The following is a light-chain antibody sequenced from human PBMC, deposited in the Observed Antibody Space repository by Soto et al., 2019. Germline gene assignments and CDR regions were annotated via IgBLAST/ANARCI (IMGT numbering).Light chain of an antibody. J-gene: IGKJ5*01. Sequence: EIVMTQSPATLSVSPGERATLSCTASQSISSNLAWYQQKPGQAPRLLIYDASTRATGLPARFSGSGSGTEFTLTISSLQSEDFAVYYCQQYNNWPPITFGQGTRLEIK. CDR1: QSISSN. CDR3: QQYNNWPPIT. CDR2: DAS. V-gene: IGKV3-15*01.